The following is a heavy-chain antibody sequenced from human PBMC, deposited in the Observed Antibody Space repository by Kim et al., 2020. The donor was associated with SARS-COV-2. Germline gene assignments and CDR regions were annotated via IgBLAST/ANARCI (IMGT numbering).Heavy chain of an antibody. Sequence: RGSTTYNPSLKSRVIISIDTSKNQFFLQLSSVTAADAAVYYCARDRQPYYWGQGTLVTVSS. V-gene: IGHV4-34*13. D-gene: IGHD1-1*01. CDR3: ARDRQPYY. J-gene: IGHJ4*02. CDR2: RGST.